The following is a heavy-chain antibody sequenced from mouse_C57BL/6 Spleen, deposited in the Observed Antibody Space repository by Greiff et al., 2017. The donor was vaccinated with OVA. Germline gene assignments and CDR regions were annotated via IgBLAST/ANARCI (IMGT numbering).Heavy chain of an antibody. V-gene: IGHV14-4*01. CDR3: TTELRR. D-gene: IGHD2-12*01. Sequence: VQLQQSGAELVRPGASVKLSCTASGFNIKDDYMHWVKQRPEQGLEWIGWIDPENGDTEYASKFQGKATITADTSSNTAYLQLSSLKSADTDVYYCTTELRRWGQGTLVTVSA. CDR2: IDPENGDT. J-gene: IGHJ3*01. CDR1: GFNIKDDY.